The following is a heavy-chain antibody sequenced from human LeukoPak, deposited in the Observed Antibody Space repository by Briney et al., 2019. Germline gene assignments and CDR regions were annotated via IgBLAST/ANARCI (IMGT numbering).Heavy chain of an antibody. Sequence: SETLSLTCTVSGGSISSYYWSWIRQPPGKGLEWIGYIYYRGSTNYNPSLKSRVTISVDTSKNQFSLKLSSVTAADTAVYYCARGSSYGMDVWGQGTTVTVS. CDR3: ARGSSYGMDV. CDR1: GGSISSYY. J-gene: IGHJ6*02. V-gene: IGHV4-59*01. CDR2: IYYRGST.